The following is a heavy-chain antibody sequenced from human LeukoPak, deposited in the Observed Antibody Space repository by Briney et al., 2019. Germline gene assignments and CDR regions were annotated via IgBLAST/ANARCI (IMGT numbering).Heavy chain of an antibody. D-gene: IGHD2-15*01. CDR2: ISGGSGGI. CDR3: AREWTQHGGGGFYGMDV. CDR1: GFTFSAYN. V-gene: IGHV3-48*04. J-gene: IGHJ6*02. Sequence: PGGSLRLSCAASGFTFSAYNMYWVRQAPGKGLEWVSYISGGSGGIYCADSAKGRFTISRDNAKNSLYLQMNSLRAEDTAVYYCAREWTQHGGGGFYGMDVWGQGTTVTVSS.